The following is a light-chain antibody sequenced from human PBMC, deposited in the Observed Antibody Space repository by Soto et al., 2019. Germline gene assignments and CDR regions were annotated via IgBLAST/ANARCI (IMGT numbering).Light chain of an antibody. CDR1: QDISNY. V-gene: IGKV1-16*02. CDR3: QQYSRYPYT. J-gene: IGKJ2*01. CDR2: AAS. Sequence: DIQMTQSPSSLSASIGDRVTIACRASQDISNYLAWFQQKPGQAPKSLIYAASKLQSGVPSKFSGSGFGTDFTLTISTLQPEDFATYYCQQYSRYPYTFGQGTILEIK.